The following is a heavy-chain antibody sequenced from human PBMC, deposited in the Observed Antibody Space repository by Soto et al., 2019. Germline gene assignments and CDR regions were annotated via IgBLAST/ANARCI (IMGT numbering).Heavy chain of an antibody. V-gene: IGHV4-39*01. CDR3: ARRIRFLEAFAF. CDR2: VYYSGNT. J-gene: IGHJ4*02. D-gene: IGHD3-3*01. Sequence: QVQLQESGPGLVKPSETLSLFCTVSGDSFTSSRYSWGWIRQPPGKGLEWIGSVYYSGNTQYNPSLKSRVTISVDSSKKQFSLKMTSVTAADTAVYFCARRIRFLEAFAFWGQGTLVTVSS. CDR1: GDSFTSSRYS.